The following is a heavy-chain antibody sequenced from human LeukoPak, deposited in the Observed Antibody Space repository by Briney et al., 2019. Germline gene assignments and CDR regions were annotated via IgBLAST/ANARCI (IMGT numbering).Heavy chain of an antibody. CDR1: GFTFSSYS. CDR2: IISSSSYI. D-gene: IGHD3-9*01. J-gene: IGHJ6*03. Sequence: GGSLRLSCAASGFTFSSYSMNWVRQAPGKGLEWVSSIISSSSYIYYADSVKGRFTISRDNAKNSLYLQMNSLRAEDTAVYYCARDGDILTGYYPHYYMDVWGKGTTVTVSS. CDR3: ARDGDILTGYYPHYYMDV. V-gene: IGHV3-21*01.